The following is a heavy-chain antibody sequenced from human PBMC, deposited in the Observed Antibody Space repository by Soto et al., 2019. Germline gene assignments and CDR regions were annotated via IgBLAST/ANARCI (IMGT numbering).Heavy chain of an antibody. D-gene: IGHD1-26*01. Sequence: QVQLVQSGAEVKKPGSSVKVSCKASGGTFSSYSINWVRQAPGQGLEWMGEIIPTFGTANYAQNVQGRVTITADESTSTAYMERSSLRSEDTAVYYCARDGGRHSGGIDYWGQGTLVTVSS. J-gene: IGHJ4*02. V-gene: IGHV1-69*01. CDR3: ARDGGRHSGGIDY. CDR2: IIPTFGTA. CDR1: GGTFSSYS.